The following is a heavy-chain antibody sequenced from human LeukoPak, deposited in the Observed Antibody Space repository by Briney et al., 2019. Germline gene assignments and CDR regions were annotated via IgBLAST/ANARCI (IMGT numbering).Heavy chain of an antibody. Sequence: SETLSLTCTVSGGSISSGDYYWSWIRQPPGKGLERIGYIYYSGSTYYNPSLKSRVTISVDTSKNQFSLKLSSVTAADTAVYYCARPTYDSSGYWAFFGYWGQGTLVTVSS. V-gene: IGHV4-30-4*01. CDR1: GGSISSGDYY. D-gene: IGHD3-22*01. J-gene: IGHJ4*02. CDR3: ARPTYDSSGYWAFFGY. CDR2: IYYSGST.